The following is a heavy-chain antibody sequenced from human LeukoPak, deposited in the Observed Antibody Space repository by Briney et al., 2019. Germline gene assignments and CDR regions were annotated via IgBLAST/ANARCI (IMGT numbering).Heavy chain of an antibody. CDR1: GGSISSSSYY. CDR2: IYYSGST. V-gene: IGHV4-39*01. J-gene: IGHJ4*02. Sequence: SETLSLTCAVSGGSISSSSYYWGWIRQPPGKGLEWIGSIYYSGSTYYNPSLKRRVTISVDTSKNQFSLKLSSVTAADTAVYYCASDIVLMVYALDYWGQGTLVTVSS. CDR3: ASDIVLMVYALDY. D-gene: IGHD2-8*01.